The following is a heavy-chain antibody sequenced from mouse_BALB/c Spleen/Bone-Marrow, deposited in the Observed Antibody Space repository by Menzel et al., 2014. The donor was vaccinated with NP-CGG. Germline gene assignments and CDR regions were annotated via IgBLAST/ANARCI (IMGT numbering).Heavy chain of an antibody. CDR2: INPDSSTI. CDR3: ARQGYYGKGDY. CDR1: GFDFSRYW. Sequence: EVNVVESGGGLVQPGGSLKLSCAASGFDFSRYWMSWVRQAPGKGLEWIGEINPDSSTINYTPSLKDKFIISRDNSKNTLYLQMSKVRSEDTALYYCARQGYYGKGDYWGQGATLTVSS. D-gene: IGHD2-1*01. J-gene: IGHJ2*01. V-gene: IGHV4-1*02.